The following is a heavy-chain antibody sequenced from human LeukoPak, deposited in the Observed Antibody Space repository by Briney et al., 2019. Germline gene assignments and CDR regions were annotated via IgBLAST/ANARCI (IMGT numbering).Heavy chain of an antibody. CDR3: ARAYEGAAAGNYYYMDV. V-gene: IGHV3-21*01. J-gene: IGHJ6*03. Sequence: PGGSLRLSCAASGFTFSSYSMNWVRQAPGKRLEWVSSISSSSSYVYYADSVKGRFTISRDNAKNSLYLQMNSLRAEDTAVYYCARAYEGAAAGNYYYMDVWGKGTTVTVSS. CDR2: ISSSSSYV. D-gene: IGHD6-13*01. CDR1: GFTFSSYS.